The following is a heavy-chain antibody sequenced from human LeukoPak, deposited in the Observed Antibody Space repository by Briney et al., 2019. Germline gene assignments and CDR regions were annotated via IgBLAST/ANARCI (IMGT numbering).Heavy chain of an antibody. V-gene: IGHV3-66*01. D-gene: IGHD2/OR15-2a*01. CDR2: IYSGGST. Sequence: GGSLRLSWAASGFTVRSNYMSWGREAPGKGLEWGSVIYSGGSTYYADSVKGRLTISRDNSEKTRYLQMNSLRAEDTAVYYCARGGVDAPFHAYPANWGQGTLVTVSS. J-gene: IGHJ4*02. CDR1: GFTVRSNY. CDR3: ARGGVDAPFHAYPAN.